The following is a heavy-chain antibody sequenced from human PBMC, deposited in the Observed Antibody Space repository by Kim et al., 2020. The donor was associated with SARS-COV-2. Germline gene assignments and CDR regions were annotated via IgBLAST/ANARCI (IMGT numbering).Heavy chain of an antibody. V-gene: IGHV3-23*01. Sequence: TVKGRLTISRDHSKNTLYLQTNSLRAEDTAVYYCATMAHVWFGELLFSDSWGQGTLVTVSS. J-gene: IGHJ4*02. D-gene: IGHD3-10*01. CDR3: ATMAHVWFGELLFSDS.